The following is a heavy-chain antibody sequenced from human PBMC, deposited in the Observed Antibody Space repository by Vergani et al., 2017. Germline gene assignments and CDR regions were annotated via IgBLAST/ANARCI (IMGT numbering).Heavy chain of an antibody. V-gene: IGHV3-7*01. CDR2: IKQDGSER. D-gene: IGHD1-26*01. CDR3: ARDGIGGQTGQWGY. J-gene: IGHJ4*02. Sequence: EVQLVESGGGLVQPGGSLRLSCAASGFTFSSYCMSWVRQAPGKGLEWVANIKQDGSERYYADSVKGRFTIARDTSKNTLYLQMNSLRAEDTAVYYGARDGIGGQTGQWGYWGQGTLVTVSS. CDR1: GFTFSSYC.